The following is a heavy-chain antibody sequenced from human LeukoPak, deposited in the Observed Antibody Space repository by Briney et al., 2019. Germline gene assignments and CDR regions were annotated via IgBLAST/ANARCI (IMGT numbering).Heavy chain of an antibody. CDR3: AKEVDCPSDCLFFHS. CDR1: GFTFSNYW. D-gene: IGHD2-21*02. J-gene: IGHJ4*02. Sequence: GGSLRLSCAASGFTFSNYWMSWVRQTPGKGLEWVSLINRRGHTFYADSVKGRFTISRDNSRNSVFLQMNSLRPEDTALYHCAKEVDCPSDCLFFHSWGQGTLVTVSS. V-gene: IGHV3-43*01. CDR2: INRRGHT.